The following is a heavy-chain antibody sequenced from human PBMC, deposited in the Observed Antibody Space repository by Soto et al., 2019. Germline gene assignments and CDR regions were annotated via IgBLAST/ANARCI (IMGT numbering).Heavy chain of an antibody. CDR1: GFTFSDYY. J-gene: IGHJ6*02. CDR3: ARGMGGTLVRGGWVGGMDG. V-gene: IGHV3-11*06. D-gene: IGHD3-10*01. CDR2: ISSSSSYT. Sequence: GGSLRLSCAASGFTFSDYYMSWIRQAPGKGLEWVSYISSSSSYTNYADSVKGRFTISRDNAKNSLYLQMNSLRAEDTAVYYCARGMGGTLVRGGWVGGMDGWGQGITVTGSS.